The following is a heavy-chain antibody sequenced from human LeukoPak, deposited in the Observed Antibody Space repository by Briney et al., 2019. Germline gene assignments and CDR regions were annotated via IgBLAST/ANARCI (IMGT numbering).Heavy chain of an antibody. V-gene: IGHV1-69*05. D-gene: IGHD5-18*01. J-gene: IGHJ6*03. CDR3: ARDAERGVDTDLVMNYYYYMDV. CDR1: GGTFNRYA. Sequence: GASVTVSCKASGGTFNRYAVSWVRQAPGQGLEWMGGIIPMYTTTNYAQRFQGRVTITTDESMTTAYMELTSLRSEDTAVYYCARDAERGVDTDLVMNYYYYMDVWGKGTTVTVSS. CDR2: IIPMYTTT.